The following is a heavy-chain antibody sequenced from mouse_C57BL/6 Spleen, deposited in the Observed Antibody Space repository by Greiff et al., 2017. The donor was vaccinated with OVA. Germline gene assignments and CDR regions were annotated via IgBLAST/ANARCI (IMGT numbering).Heavy chain of an antibody. J-gene: IGHJ3*01. CDR2: IYPGDGDT. Sequence: VKLMESGAELVKPGASVKISCKASGYAFSSYWMNWVKQRPGKGLEWIGQIYPGDGDTNYNGKFKGKATLTADKSSSTAYMQLSSLTSEDSAVYFCARGGINWAWFAYWGQGTLVTVSA. D-gene: IGHD4-1*01. CDR1: GYAFSSYW. V-gene: IGHV1-80*01. CDR3: ARGGINWAWFAY.